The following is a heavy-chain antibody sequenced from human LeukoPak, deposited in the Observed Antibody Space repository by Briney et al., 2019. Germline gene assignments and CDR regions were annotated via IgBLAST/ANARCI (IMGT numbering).Heavy chain of an antibody. Sequence: ASVKVSFKASVYTFTSYGFSWVRQAPGQGLEWMGWISAYNGDTNFAQRLQGRLTMTIDTSTSTAYMELRSLRSDDTAVYYCARDYYGTPPLDYWGQGTLVTVSS. D-gene: IGHD3-10*01. CDR1: VYTFTSYG. V-gene: IGHV1-18*01. CDR2: ISAYNGDT. J-gene: IGHJ4*02. CDR3: ARDYYGTPPLDY.